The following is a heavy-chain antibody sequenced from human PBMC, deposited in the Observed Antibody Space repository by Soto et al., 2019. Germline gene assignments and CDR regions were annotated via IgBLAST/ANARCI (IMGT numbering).Heavy chain of an antibody. D-gene: IGHD2-2*01. Sequence: SETLSLTCTVSGVSISSGGYYWSWIRQHPGKGLEWIGYIYYSGSTYYNPSLKSRVTISVDTSKNQFSLKLSSVTAADTAVYYCARRNRGYCSSTSCLNCGYSGYDAPLYYFDYWGQGTLVTVSS. CDR2: IYYSGST. J-gene: IGHJ4*02. CDR1: GVSISSGGYY. V-gene: IGHV4-31*03. CDR3: ARRNRGYCSSTSCLNCGYSGYDAPLYYFDY.